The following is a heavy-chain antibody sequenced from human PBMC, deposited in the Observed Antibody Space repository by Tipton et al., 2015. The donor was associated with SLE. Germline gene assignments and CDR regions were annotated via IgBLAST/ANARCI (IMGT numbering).Heavy chain of an antibody. V-gene: IGHV4-59*12. CDR3: AREGRDGYNPLGMDV. D-gene: IGHD5-24*01. CDR1: GGSISSYY. Sequence: GLVKPSETLSLTCTVSGGSISSYYWSWIRQPPGKGLEWIGYIYHSGSTTYNPSLKSRVAISVDTSKNQFSLRLSSVTAADTAVYYCAREGRDGYNPLGMDVWGQGTTVTVSS. J-gene: IGHJ6*02. CDR2: IYHSGST.